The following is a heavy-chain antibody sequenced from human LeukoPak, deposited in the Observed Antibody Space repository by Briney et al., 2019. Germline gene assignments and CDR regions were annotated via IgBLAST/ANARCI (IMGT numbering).Heavy chain of an antibody. V-gene: IGHV3-30*18. J-gene: IGHJ4*02. Sequence: GRSLRLSCAASGFTFSSYGMHWVRQAPGKGLEWVAVISYDGSNKYYADSVKGRFTISRDNSKNTLYLQMNSLRAEDTAVYYCAKDPEGASVRSFDYWGQGTLVTVSS. CDR3: AKDPEGASVRSFDY. CDR1: GFTFSSYG. D-gene: IGHD1-26*01. CDR2: ISYDGSNK.